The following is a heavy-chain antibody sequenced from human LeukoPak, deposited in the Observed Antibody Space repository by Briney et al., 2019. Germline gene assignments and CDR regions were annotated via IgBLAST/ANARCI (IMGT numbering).Heavy chain of an antibody. D-gene: IGHD4-17*01. CDR1: GGSISSHY. J-gene: IGHJ5*02. Sequence: SSETVSLTCIVSGGSISSHYWSWIRQPPGKGLEWIGYIYYSGSTKYNPSLKSRVTISVDTSKNQFSLKLSSVTAADTAVYYCARGGTTVTPGLLWFDPWGQGTLVTVSS. CDR2: IYYSGST. CDR3: ARGGTTVTPGLLWFDP. V-gene: IGHV4-59*11.